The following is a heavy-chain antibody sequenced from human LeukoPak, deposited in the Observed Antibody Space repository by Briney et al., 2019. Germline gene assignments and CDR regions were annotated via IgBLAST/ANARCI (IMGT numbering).Heavy chain of an antibody. V-gene: IGHV3-48*03. D-gene: IGHD5-12*01. J-gene: IGHJ6*04. CDR2: ISSSGSTI. CDR3: ASEGEYRGYDCYYYYGMDV. Sequence: PGGSLRLSCAASGVTFSSYEMNWVRQAPGKGLECVSYISSSGSTIYYADSVKGRFTISRDNAKNSLYLQMNSLRAEDTAVYYCASEGEYRGYDCYYYYGMDVWGKGTTVTVSS. CDR1: GVTFSSYE.